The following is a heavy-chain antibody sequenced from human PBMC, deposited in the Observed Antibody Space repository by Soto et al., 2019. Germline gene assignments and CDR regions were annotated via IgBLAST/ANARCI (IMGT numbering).Heavy chain of an antibody. V-gene: IGHV3-23*01. D-gene: IGHD3-9*01. J-gene: IGHJ4*02. CDR1: GFTFSSYA. CDR3: AKDDYDILTGPPGPHPYYFDY. CDR2: ISGSGGST. Sequence: GGSLRLSCAASGFTFSSYAMSWVRQAPGKGLEWVSAISGSGGSTYYADSVKGRFTISRDNSKNTLFLQMNSLRAEDTAVYYCAKDDYDILTGPPGPHPYYFDYWGQGTLVTVSS.